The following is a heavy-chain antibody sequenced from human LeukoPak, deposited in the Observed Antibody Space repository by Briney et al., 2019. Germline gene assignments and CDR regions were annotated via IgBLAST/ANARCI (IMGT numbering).Heavy chain of an antibody. D-gene: IGHD3-22*01. CDR1: AGSTRGYY. Sequence: SETLSVTCIVSAGSTRGYYWSWIRQPPGEGLGWVGYIYYSGSTKYNPSLKSRVTISVDTSVRRFSRKLSCVTAADRAGYCFARTMTVPYDAFDIWGPRKTVTVS. V-gene: IGHV4-59*12. CDR3: ARTMTVPYDAFDI. CDR2: IYYSGST. J-gene: IGHJ3*02.